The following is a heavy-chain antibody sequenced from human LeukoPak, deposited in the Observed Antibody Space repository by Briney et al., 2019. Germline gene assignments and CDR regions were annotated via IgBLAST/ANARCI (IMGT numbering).Heavy chain of an antibody. CDR3: ASGYSSGWYIFDY. CDR2: ISYDGSNK. CDR1: GFTFSSYA. Sequence: PGGSLRPSCAASGFTFSSYAMHWVRQAPGKGLEWVAVISYDGSNKYYADSVKGRFTISRDNSKNTLYLQMNSLRAEDTAVYYCASGYSSGWYIFDYWGQGTLVTVSS. D-gene: IGHD6-19*01. V-gene: IGHV3-30-3*01. J-gene: IGHJ4*02.